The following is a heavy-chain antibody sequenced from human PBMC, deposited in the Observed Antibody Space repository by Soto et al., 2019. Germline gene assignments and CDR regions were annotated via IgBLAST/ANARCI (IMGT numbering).Heavy chain of an antibody. J-gene: IGHJ5*02. Sequence: SETLSLTCSVSGVSISGISYYWGWIRQPPGKGLEWIGSIYYSGQTYYNPSLKSRVTISVDRSKNQFSLNLTSVTATDTAFYYCARHGSSWGQGTLVTVSS. CDR2: IYYSGQT. CDR3: ARHGSS. V-gene: IGHV4-39*01. CDR1: GVSISGISYY.